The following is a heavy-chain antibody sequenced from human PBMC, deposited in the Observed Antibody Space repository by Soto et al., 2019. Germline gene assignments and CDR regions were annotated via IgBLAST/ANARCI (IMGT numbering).Heavy chain of an antibody. CDR3: ARGTRVFGVVRSTVFDY. J-gene: IGHJ4*02. Sequence: GESLKISCKGSGYSFTSYWIGWVRQMPGKGLEWMGIIYPGDSDTRYSPSFQGQVTISADKSISTAYLQWSSLKASDTAMYYCARGTRVFGVVRSTVFDYWGQGTMVTVYS. CDR2: IYPGDSDT. V-gene: IGHV5-51*01. CDR1: GYSFTSYW. D-gene: IGHD3-3*01.